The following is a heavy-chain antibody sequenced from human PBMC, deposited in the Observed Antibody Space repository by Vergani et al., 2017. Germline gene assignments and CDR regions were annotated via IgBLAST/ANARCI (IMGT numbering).Heavy chain of an antibody. CDR1: GFTFSSYA. J-gene: IGHJ6*03. Sequence: EVQLVESGGGLVQPGGSLRLSCAASGFTFSSYAMSWVRQAQGTGLEWVSAISGSGGSTYYADSVKGRFTISRDNSKNTLYLQMNSLRAEDTAVYYCAKAKTGGAYYYYYMDVWGKGTTVTVSS. CDR2: ISGSGGST. V-gene: IGHV3-23*04. D-gene: IGHD7-27*01. CDR3: AKAKTGGAYYYYYMDV.